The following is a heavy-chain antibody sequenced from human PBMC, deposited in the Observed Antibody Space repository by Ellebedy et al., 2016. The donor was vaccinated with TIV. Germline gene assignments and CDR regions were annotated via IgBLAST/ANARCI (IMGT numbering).Heavy chain of an antibody. CDR2: IIPIFGTA. D-gene: IGHD2-15*01. CDR1: GGTFRTYT. V-gene: IGHV1-69*06. Sequence: AASVKVSCKASGGTFRTYTISWVRQAPGQGLEWMGGIIPIFGTANYAQKFQGRVTITADKSTSTAYMELTSLRFEDTAVYYCASQCSGGSCYAFYWGQGTLVTVSS. J-gene: IGHJ4*02. CDR3: ASQCSGGSCYAFY.